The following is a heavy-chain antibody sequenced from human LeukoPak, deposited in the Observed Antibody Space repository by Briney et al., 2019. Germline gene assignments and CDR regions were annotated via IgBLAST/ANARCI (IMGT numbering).Heavy chain of an antibody. CDR3: ARGGGVILLDY. CDR1: GYTFTGYY. V-gene: IGHV1-46*01. J-gene: IGHJ4*02. Sequence: ASVKVSCKASGYTFTGYYMHWVRQAPGQGLEWMGIINPSGGSTSHAQKFQGRVTMTRDTSTSTVYMELSSLRSEDTAVYYCARGGGVILLDYWGQGTLVTVSS. D-gene: IGHD3-16*01. CDR2: INPSGGST.